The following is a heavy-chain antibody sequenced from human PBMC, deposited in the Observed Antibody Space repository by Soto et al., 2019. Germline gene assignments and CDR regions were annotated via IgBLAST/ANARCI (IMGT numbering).Heavy chain of an antibody. J-gene: IGHJ4*02. V-gene: IGHV4-34*01. CDR3: ARGYDIVDY. CDR1: GGSFSCYY. Sequence: PSETLSLTCAVYGGSFSCYYWSWIRQPPGKGLEWIGEINHSGSTNYNPSLKSRVTISVDTSKNQFSLKLSSVTAADTAVYYCARGYDIVDYWGQGTLVTVSS. D-gene: IGHD3-9*01. CDR2: INHSGST.